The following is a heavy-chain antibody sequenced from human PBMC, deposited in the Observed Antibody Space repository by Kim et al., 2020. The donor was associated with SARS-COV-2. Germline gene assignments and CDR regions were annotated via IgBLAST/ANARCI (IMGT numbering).Heavy chain of an antibody. V-gene: IGHV7-4-1*02. D-gene: IGHD3-3*01. J-gene: IGHJ3*02. Sequence: ASVKVSCKASGYTFTSYAMNWVRQAPGQGLEWMGWINTNTGNPTYAQGFTGRFVFSLDTSVSTAYLQISSLKAEDTAVYYCARDSYLTIFGVVTNTQNAFDIWGQGTMVTVSS. CDR2: INTNTGNP. CDR1: GYTFTSYA. CDR3: ARDSYLTIFGVVTNTQNAFDI.